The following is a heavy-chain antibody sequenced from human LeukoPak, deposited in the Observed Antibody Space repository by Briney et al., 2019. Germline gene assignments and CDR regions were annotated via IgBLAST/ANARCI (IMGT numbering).Heavy chain of an antibody. CDR3: AREGLGRSYYFDY. Sequence: PGGSLRLSCAASGFTFSSYAMHWVRQAPGKGLEYVSAISSNGGSTYYANSVKGRFTISRDNSKNTLYLQMGSLRAEDMAVYYCAREGLGRSYYFDYRGQGTLVTVSS. CDR1: GFTFSSYA. CDR2: ISSNGGST. J-gene: IGHJ4*02. V-gene: IGHV3-64*01. D-gene: IGHD3/OR15-3a*01.